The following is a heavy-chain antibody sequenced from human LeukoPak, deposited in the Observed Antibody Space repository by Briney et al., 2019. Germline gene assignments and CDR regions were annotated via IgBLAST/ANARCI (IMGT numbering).Heavy chain of an antibody. CDR2: INYSGST. Sequence: SETLSLTCTVSGPSISSFYWSWIRQPPGKGLEWVGSINYSGSTNYNPSLKSRVTISVDTSTNQFSLKLRSVTAADTAVYYCVRHGGYCTSTSCLEYFQHWGQGTLVTVSS. D-gene: IGHD2-2*01. V-gene: IGHV4-59*08. CDR3: VRHGGYCTSTSCLEYFQH. CDR1: GPSISSFY. J-gene: IGHJ1*01.